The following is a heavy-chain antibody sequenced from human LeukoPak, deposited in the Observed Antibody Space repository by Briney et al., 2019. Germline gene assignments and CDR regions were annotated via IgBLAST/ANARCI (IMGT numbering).Heavy chain of an antibody. CDR3: ARVFMVRGVIIVPFDY. V-gene: IGHV3-23*01. Sequence: GGSLRLSCAASGFTFSSYAMSWVRQAPGKGLEWVSAISGSGGSTYYADSERGRFTISRGNSKNTLYLQMNSLRAEDTAVYYCARVFMVRGVIIVPFDYWGQGTLVTVSS. D-gene: IGHD3-10*01. CDR1: GFTFSSYA. CDR2: ISGSGGST. J-gene: IGHJ4*02.